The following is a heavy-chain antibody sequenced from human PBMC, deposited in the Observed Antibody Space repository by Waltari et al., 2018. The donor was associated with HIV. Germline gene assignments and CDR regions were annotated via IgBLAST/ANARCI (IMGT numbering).Heavy chain of an antibody. CDR2: IDSDGKII. CDR3: ARAKWLGIYDYVW. J-gene: IGHJ4*02. V-gene: IGHV3-74*01. Sequence: EVQLVESGGGLVQPGGSLRLSCTTSVFSFSSSWMHWVLQSSGKGLVWLSRIDSDGKIIGYADSVKGRFTISRDNAKNTLYLQLNSLRVEDTAVYFCARAKWLGIYDYVWGGQGTLVTVAS. CDR1: VFSFSSSW. D-gene: IGHD3-16*01.